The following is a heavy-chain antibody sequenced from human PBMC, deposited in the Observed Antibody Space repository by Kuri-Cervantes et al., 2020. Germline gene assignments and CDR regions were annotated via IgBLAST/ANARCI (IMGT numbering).Heavy chain of an antibody. CDR3: ARLLSSIVVVPAVPFDY. Sequence: GGSLRLSCAASGFTFSSYAKHWVRQAPGRGLEWVAVISYDGSNKYYADSVKGRFTISRDNSKNTLYLQMNSLRAEDTAVYYCARLLSSIVVVPAVPFDYWGQGTLVTVSS. CDR1: GFTFSSYA. D-gene: IGHD2-2*01. J-gene: IGHJ4*02. V-gene: IGHV3-30-3*01. CDR2: ISYDGSNK.